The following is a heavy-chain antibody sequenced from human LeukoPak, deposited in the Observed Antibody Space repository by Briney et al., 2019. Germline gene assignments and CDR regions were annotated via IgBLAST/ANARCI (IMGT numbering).Heavy chain of an antibody. V-gene: IGHV3-74*01. CDR1: GFTFSSYW. J-gene: IGHJ4*02. D-gene: IGHD5-12*01. Sequence: GGSLRLSCAASGFTFSSYWMHWVRQAPGKGLVWVARVNGDGCSTNYADSVKGRFTVSRDNAKKALYLQMNSLGAEDTAVYYCAVKGGYNDWDAPFDYWGQGTLVTVSS. CDR3: AVKGGYNDWDAPFDY. CDR2: VNGDGCST.